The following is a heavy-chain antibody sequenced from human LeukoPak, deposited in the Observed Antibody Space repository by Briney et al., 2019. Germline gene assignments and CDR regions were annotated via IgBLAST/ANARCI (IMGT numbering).Heavy chain of an antibody. V-gene: IGHV3-73*01. D-gene: IGHD3-16*01. CDR1: GFTFSGSA. CDR2: IRSKANSYAT. CDR3: TSRSGGGPTDY. J-gene: IGHJ4*02. Sequence: PGGSLKLSCAACGFTFSGSAMHWVRQASGKGLEGVGRIRSKANSYATAYAASVKGSFTISRDDSKNTAYLQMNSLKTEDTAVYYCTSRSGGGPTDYWGQGTLVTVSS.